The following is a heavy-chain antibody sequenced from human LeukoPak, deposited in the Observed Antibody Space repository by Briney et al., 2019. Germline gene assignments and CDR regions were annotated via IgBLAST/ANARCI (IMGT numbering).Heavy chain of an antibody. D-gene: IGHD3-9*01. J-gene: IGHJ3*02. V-gene: IGHV1-18*04. CDR1: GYTFTSYG. Sequence: ASVKVSCKASGYTFTSYGVSWVRQAPGQGLEWMGWISAYNGNTNYAQKLQGRVTMTTDTSTSTAYMELRSLRFDDTAVYYCARARGDLLRYFDWLPPHAFDIWGQGTMVTVSS. CDR2: ISAYNGNT. CDR3: ARARGDLLRYFDWLPPHAFDI.